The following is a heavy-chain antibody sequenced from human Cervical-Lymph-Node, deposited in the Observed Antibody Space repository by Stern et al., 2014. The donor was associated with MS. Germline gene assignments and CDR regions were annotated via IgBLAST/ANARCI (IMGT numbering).Heavy chain of an antibody. CDR2: INPGGGST. V-gene: IGHV1-46*01. D-gene: IGHD1-1*01. J-gene: IGHJ5*02. CDR3: ARTALTGTTKWFDP. CDR1: GYTFSTYY. Sequence: QLVQSGAAVKKPGASVKLSCKASGYTFSTYYMHWVRQAPGQGLEWMGMINPGGGSTIYAQKFQGRITMTRDTPTSTVYMELSSLRFEDTAVYYCARTALTGTTKWFDPWGQGTLVTVSS.